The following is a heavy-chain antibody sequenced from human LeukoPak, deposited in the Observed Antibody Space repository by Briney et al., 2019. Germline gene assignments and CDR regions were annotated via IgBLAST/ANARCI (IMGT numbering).Heavy chain of an antibody. CDR2: ISGGGGGTT. J-gene: IGHJ5*02. CDR3: AKGPAGGWNGGDR. D-gene: IGHD1-1*01. Sequence: GGSLRLSCVVSGFTFSSCAMTWVRQAPGKGLEGVSAISGGGGGTTYYAESVKGRFTISGDNSKNTVYLQMHSLRAEDTAIYFCAKGPAGGWNGGDRWGQGTLVTVSS. CDR1: GFTFSSCA. V-gene: IGHV3-23*01.